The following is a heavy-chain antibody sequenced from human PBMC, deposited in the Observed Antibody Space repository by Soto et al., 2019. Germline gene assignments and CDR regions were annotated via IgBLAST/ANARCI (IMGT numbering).Heavy chain of an antibody. D-gene: IGHD2-2*01. Sequence: GGSLRLSCAASGFTFSNAWMSWVREAPGKGLEWVGRIKSKTDGGTTDYAAPVKGRFTISRDDSKNTLYLQMNSLKTEDTAVYYCTTGVVVVPAARGYYYYGMDVWGQGTTVTVSS. CDR1: GFTFSNAW. V-gene: IGHV3-15*01. CDR3: TTGVVVVPAARGYYYYGMDV. CDR2: IKSKTDGGTT. J-gene: IGHJ6*02.